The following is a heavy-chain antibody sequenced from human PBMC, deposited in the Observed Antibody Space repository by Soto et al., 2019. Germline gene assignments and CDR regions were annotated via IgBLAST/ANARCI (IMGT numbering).Heavy chain of an antibody. Sequence: GASGKVSCKASGGTFSSYAISWVRQAPGQGLEWMGGIIPIFGTANYAQKFQGRVTITADESTSTAYMELNSLRAEDTAVYYCARDSCISTSCYGDYYYGMDVWAQGTTVTVSS. D-gene: IGHD2-2*01. CDR3: ARDSCISTSCYGDYYYGMDV. CDR2: IIPIFGTA. CDR1: GGTFSSYA. V-gene: IGHV1-69*13. J-gene: IGHJ6*02.